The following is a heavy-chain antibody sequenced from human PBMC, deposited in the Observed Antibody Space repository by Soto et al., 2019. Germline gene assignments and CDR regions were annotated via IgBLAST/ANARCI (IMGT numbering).Heavy chain of an antibody. CDR3: ARTKYQTEYDAFDI. Sequence: QVQLVQSGAEVKKPGSSVKVSGKASGGTVSSYTISWVRQAPGHGLEWMGRIIPILGIANYAQNFQGRVTITADKSPSTAYMELSSPSSEDTAVYYCARTKYQTEYDAFDIWGQGTMVTVSS. J-gene: IGHJ3*02. CDR1: GGTVSSYT. D-gene: IGHD2-8*01. V-gene: IGHV1-69*02. CDR2: IIPILGIA.